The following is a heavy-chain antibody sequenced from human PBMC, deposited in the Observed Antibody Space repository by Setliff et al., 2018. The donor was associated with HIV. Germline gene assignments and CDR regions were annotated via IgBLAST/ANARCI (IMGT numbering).Heavy chain of an antibody. V-gene: IGHV1-8*01. CDR2: MNPSSGNT. CDR1: GYTFTSYD. D-gene: IGHD2-8*02. Sequence: EASVKVSCKTSGYTFTSYDINWVRQATGQGPEWMGWMNPSSGNTGYAQKFQGRLTMTSNTSISTAYLQWNSLRASDTAMYYCARGYWPAEYYFDSWGQGTLVTVSS. J-gene: IGHJ4*02. CDR3: ARGYWPAEYYFDS.